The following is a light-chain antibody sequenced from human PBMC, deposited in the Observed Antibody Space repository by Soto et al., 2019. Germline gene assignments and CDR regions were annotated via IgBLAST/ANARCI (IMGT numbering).Light chain of an antibody. CDR3: PQYSASPSC. Sequence: EVVLTQSPGTLSLSPGERATLSCRASQSVSSSYLTWYQQRPGQAPRLVIYVRSRRATGIPDRFSGSGSGTELTLTISRLEPEDFAVHYCPQYSASPSCFGQGKRLAI. CDR2: VRS. J-gene: IGKJ5*01. V-gene: IGKV3-20*01. CDR1: QSVSSSY.